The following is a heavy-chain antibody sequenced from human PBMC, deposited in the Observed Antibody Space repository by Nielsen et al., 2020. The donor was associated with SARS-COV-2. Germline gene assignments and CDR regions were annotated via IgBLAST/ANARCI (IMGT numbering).Heavy chain of an antibody. CDR2: INTNTGNP. V-gene: IGHV7-4-1*02. CDR1: GYTFTSYA. J-gene: IGHJ4*02. CDR3: ARLGVNAMALHHRLFDY. D-gene: IGHD3-16*01. Sequence: ASVKVSCKASGYTFTSYAMNWVRQAPGQGLEWMGWINTNTGNPTYAQGFTGRFVFSFDTSVSTAYLQISSLKAEDTAVYYCARLGVNAMALHHRLFDYWGQGTLVTVSS.